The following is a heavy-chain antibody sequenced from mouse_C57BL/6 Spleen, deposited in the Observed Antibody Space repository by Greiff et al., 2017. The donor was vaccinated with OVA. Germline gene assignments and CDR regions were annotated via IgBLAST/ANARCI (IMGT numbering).Heavy chain of an antibody. CDR3: ARVGYYGNYDWYFDV. V-gene: IGHV3-5*01. CDR1: GISITTGNYR. Sequence: DVKLVESGPGLVKPSQTVFLTCTVTGISITTGNYRWSWIRQFPGNKLEWIGYIYYSGTITYNPSLTSRTTITRDTPKNQFFLEMNSLTAEDTATYYCARVGYYGNYDWYFDVWGTGTTVTVSS. J-gene: IGHJ1*03. CDR2: IYYSGTI. D-gene: IGHD2-1*01.